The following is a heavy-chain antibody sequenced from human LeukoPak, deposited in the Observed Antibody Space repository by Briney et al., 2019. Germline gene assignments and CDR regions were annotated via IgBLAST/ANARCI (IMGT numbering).Heavy chain of an antibody. CDR1: GFTVSSNY. J-gene: IGHJ4*02. CDR3: ARVGKNGWDFDH. D-gene: IGHD6-19*01. CDR2: IIEGGDLK. Sequence: PGGSLRLSCAASGFTVSSNYMSWVRQAPGKGLAWVANIIEGGDLKYYVDSVKGRFTISRDNTKNSLYLQMTSLRADDTAVYYCARVGKNGWDFDHWGQGTLVTVSS. V-gene: IGHV3-7*01.